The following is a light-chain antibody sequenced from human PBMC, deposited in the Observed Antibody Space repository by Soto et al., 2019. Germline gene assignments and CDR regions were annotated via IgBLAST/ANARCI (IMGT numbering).Light chain of an antibody. CDR1: QSVGSY. CDR3: QQYNNWPFT. CDR2: DAS. V-gene: IGKV3-15*01. J-gene: IGKJ3*01. Sequence: EIVMTQSPATLSVSPGERATLSCRASQSVGSYLAWYQQKPGQAPRLLIYDASTRATGTPARVSGSGSGTEFTLTISSLQSEDFAVYYCQQYNNWPFTFGHGTKVDI.